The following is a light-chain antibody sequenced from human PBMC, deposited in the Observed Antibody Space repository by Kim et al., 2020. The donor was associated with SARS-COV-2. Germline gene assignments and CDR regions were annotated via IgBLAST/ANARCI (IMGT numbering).Light chain of an antibody. CDR2: QDS. CDR3: QAWDSSTGV. J-gene: IGLJ3*02. V-gene: IGLV3-1*01. Sequence: VSPGQTASITFSGDKLGDKYVCWYQQKPGQSPVLVIYQDSQRPSGIPERFSGSNSGNTATLTISGTQAMDEADYYCQAWDSSTGVFGGGTQLTVL. CDR1: KLGDKY.